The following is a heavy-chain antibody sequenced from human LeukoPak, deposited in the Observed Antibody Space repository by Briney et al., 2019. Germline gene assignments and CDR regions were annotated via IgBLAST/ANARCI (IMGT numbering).Heavy chain of an antibody. V-gene: IGHV3-23*01. CDR1: GFTFSSYA. Sequence: GGSLRLSCAASGFTFSSYAMSSVRQAPAKGLEWVSIISGRGGSTYYADSVKGRFTISRDNSKNTLYLQMNSLRAEDTAVYYCAKEIYGDSTGGRFHHWGQGTLVIVSS. J-gene: IGHJ1*01. CDR3: AKEIYGDSTGGRFHH. CDR2: ISGRGGST. D-gene: IGHD4-17*01.